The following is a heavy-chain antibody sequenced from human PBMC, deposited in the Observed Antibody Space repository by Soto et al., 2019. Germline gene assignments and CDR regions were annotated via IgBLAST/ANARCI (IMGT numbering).Heavy chain of an antibody. Sequence: EVHVLESGGDLVQPGGSLRLSCAASGFTFSTYAMTWVRQAAGKGLEWVSTISDSSSTYYADSVKGHFTISRDNSKNTLYLEMTSLRADDTAVYYCAKNKGGNYCTRTSCLYSFDYWGQGTLVTVSS. V-gene: IGHV3-23*01. CDR1: GFTFSTYA. J-gene: IGHJ4*02. CDR3: AKNKGGNYCTRTSCLYSFDY. D-gene: IGHD2-2*01. CDR2: ISDSSST.